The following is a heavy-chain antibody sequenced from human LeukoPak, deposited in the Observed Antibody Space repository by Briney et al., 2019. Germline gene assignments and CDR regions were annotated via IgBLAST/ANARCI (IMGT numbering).Heavy chain of an antibody. CDR1: GDILTELS. Sequence: GASVKVSCKVSGDILTELSIQWVRRAPGKGLECMGGFDPEQNTMIYAQRLQGRVTMTEDTSTDTAYMELSSLTSEDTGIYYCATRSGDFWSGYVNWGQGTLVTVSS. J-gene: IGHJ4*02. V-gene: IGHV1-24*01. CDR3: ATRSGDFWSGYVN. D-gene: IGHD3-3*01. CDR2: FDPEQNTM.